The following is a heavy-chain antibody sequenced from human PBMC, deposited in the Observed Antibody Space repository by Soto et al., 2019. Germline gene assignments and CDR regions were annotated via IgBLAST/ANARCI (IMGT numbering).Heavy chain of an antibody. CDR1: GGTFSSYT. CDR3: AREAGSGSYCDY. D-gene: IGHD3-10*01. V-gene: IGHV1-69*08. Sequence: QVQLVQSGAEVKKPGSSVKVSCKASGGTFSSYTISWVRQAPGQGLEWMGRIIPILGIANYAQKFQGRVTITADKSTSTAYMELSSLRSEDTAVYYCAREAGSGSYCDYWGQGTLVTVSS. J-gene: IGHJ4*02. CDR2: IIPILGIA.